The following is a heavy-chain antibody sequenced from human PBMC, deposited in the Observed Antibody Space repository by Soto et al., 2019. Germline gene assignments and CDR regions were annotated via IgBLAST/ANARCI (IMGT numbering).Heavy chain of an antibody. V-gene: IGHV2-5*02. CDR1: GFSLRISGVG. J-gene: IGHJ3*02. Sequence: QITLKESGPTLVKPTQTLTLTCTFSGFSLRISGVGVGWIRQPPGKALEWLALIYWDDDKRYSPSLKSRLTIPEDTSKNQVVLTMTNMDPVDTATYYCAHSATVSDAFDIWGQGTMVTVSS. CDR3: AHSATVSDAFDI. CDR2: IYWDDDK. D-gene: IGHD2-15*01.